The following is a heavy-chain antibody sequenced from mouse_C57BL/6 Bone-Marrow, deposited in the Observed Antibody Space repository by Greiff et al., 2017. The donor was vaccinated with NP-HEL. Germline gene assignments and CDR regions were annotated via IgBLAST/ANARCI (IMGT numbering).Heavy chain of an antibody. V-gene: IGHV5-6*01. J-gene: IGHJ3*01. CDR2: ISSGGSYT. CDR1: GFTFSSYG. Sequence: EVQLVESGGDLVKPGGSLKLSCAASGFTFSSYGMSWVRQTPDKRLEWVATISSGGSYTYYPDRVKGRFTISRDNAKNTLYLQMSSLKSEDTAMYYCARRWFAYWGQGTLVTVSA. CDR3: ARRWFAY.